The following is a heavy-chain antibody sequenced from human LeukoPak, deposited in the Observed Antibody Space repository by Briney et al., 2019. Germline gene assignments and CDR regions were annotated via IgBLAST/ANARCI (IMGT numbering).Heavy chain of an antibody. CDR2: ISSSGSTI. J-gene: IGHJ4*02. D-gene: IGHD2-2*01. V-gene: IGHV3-11*01. Sequence: PGGSLRLSCAASGFTFSDYYMSWIRQAPGKGLEWVSYISSSGSTIYYADSVKGRFTISRDNAKNSLYLQMNSLRAEDTAVYYCARDPVQDIVVVPAAIGNWGQGTLVTVSS. CDR1: GFTFSDYY. CDR3: ARDPVQDIVVVPAAIGN.